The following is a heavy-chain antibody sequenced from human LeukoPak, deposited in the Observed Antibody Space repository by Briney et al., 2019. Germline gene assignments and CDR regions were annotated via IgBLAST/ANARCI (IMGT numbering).Heavy chain of an antibody. J-gene: IGHJ5*02. D-gene: IGHD3-22*01. Sequence: SETLSLTRTISGGSISSISYYWGWIRQPPGKGLEWIGSIYYTGSTYYNPSLKSRVTISVDTSKNQFSLKLSSVTAADTAVYYCARGRRDSSGYYGRSNWFDPWGQGTLVTVSS. V-gene: IGHV4-39*07. CDR1: GGSISSISYY. CDR3: ARGRRDSSGYYGRSNWFDP. CDR2: IYYTGST.